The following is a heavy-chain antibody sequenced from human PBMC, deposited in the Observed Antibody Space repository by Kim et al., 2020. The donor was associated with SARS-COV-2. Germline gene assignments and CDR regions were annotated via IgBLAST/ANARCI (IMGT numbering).Heavy chain of an antibody. CDR3: AKVVGDFWSGYLYYFDY. Sequence: GGSLRLSCAASGFTFSSYGMHWVRQAPGKGLEWVAVISYDGSNKYYADSVKGRFTISRDNSKNTLYLQMNSLRAEDTAVYYCAKVVGDFWSGYLYYFDYWGQGTLVTVSS. V-gene: IGHV3-30*18. J-gene: IGHJ4*02. CDR2: ISYDGSNK. D-gene: IGHD3-3*01. CDR1: GFTFSSYG.